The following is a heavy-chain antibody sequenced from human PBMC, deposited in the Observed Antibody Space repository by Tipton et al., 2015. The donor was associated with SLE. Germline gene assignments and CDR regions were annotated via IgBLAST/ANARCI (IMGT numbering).Heavy chain of an antibody. D-gene: IGHD4-17*01. CDR2: ISNGGYI. J-gene: IGHJ4*02. CDR3: AKDYNHDNADYN. V-gene: IGHV4-59*12. Sequence: TLSLTCTVSGGSIGSFYWNWIRQPPGKGLEWIGYISNGGYINYKPSLKSRLTISRDTSKNQFSLKLSSVTVADTAVYYCAKDYNHDNADYNWGQGTLVIVSS. CDR1: GGSIGSFY.